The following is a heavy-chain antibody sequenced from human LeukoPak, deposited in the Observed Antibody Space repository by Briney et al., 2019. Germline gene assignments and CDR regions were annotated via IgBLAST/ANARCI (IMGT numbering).Heavy chain of an antibody. CDR2: INHSGST. CDR1: GGPFSGYY. V-gene: IGHV4-34*01. J-gene: IGHJ5*02. Sequence: SETLSLTCAVYGGPFSGYYWSWIRQPPGKGLEWIGEINHSGSTNYDPSLKSRVTISVDTSKNQFSLKLSSVTAADTAVYYCARQDERVVVVPAAKQPWFDPWGQGTLVTVSS. CDR3: ARQDERVVVVPAAKQPWFDP. D-gene: IGHD2-2*01.